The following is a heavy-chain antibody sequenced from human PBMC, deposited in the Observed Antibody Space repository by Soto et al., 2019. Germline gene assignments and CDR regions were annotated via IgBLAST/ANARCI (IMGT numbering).Heavy chain of an antibody. J-gene: IGHJ3*02. CDR3: AREDKNTFDI. D-gene: IGHD2-15*01. Sequence: EVQLVESGGALVHPGGSRGLSCPASGFTFGSNWLSWVRRAPGKGLEWVANIKPDGSEKSYVASVKGRLTISRENAKNSLYLQMNSLRADDTAVYYCAREDKNTFDIWGQGTVVTVSS. CDR2: IKPDGSEK. CDR1: GFTFGSNW. V-gene: IGHV3-7*01.